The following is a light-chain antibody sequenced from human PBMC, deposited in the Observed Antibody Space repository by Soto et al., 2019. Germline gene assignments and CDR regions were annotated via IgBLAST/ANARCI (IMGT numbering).Light chain of an antibody. CDR2: GAS. CDR3: QQYGSSPGT. CDR1: QSVSSSY. V-gene: IGKV3-20*01. J-gene: IGKJ1*01. Sequence: EIVLTQSPGTLPLSPGERATLSCRASQSVSSSYLAWYQQKPGQSPRLLIYGASSRATGIPDRFSGSGSGTDLAVTISRLEPEDFAVYYCQQYGSSPGTFGKGTKVEVK.